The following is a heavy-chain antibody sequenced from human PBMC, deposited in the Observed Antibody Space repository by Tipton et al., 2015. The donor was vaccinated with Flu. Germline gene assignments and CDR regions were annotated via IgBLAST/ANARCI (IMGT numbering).Heavy chain of an antibody. Sequence: SLRLSCAASGFTFTNYGMHWVRQAPGKGLEWVAVIWFDGSETRYADSAKGRFTISRDDSKNTLHLQMNSLRADDTAVYYCTRGNPPSSDTDYWGQGTLVTVSS. J-gene: IGHJ4*02. D-gene: IGHD6-19*01. V-gene: IGHV3-33*01. CDR1: GFTFTNYG. CDR2: IWFDGSET. CDR3: TRGNPPSSDTDY.